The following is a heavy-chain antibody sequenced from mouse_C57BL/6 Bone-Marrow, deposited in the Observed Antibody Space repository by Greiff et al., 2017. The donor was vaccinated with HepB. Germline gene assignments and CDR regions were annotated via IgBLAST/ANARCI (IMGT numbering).Heavy chain of an antibody. CDR2: IYWDDDK. V-gene: IGHV8-12*01. Sequence: QVTLKECGPGILQSSKTLSLTCSFSGFSLSTSGMGVSWIRQPSGKGLEWLAHIYWDDDKRYNPSLKSRLTISKDTSRNQVFLKITSVDTADTATYYCARRKYYDYDYYAMDYWGQGTSVTVSS. J-gene: IGHJ4*01. CDR1: GFSLSTSGMG. D-gene: IGHD2-4*01. CDR3: ARRKYYDYDYYAMDY.